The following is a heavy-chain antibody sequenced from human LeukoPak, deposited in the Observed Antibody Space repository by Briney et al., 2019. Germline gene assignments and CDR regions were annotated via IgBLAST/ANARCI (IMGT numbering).Heavy chain of an antibody. D-gene: IGHD3-22*01. Sequence: EXRXWXNPNSGNTGYAQKFQGRVTMTRNTSISTAYMELSSLRSEDTAVYYCAQYYYDSSGYYYFDYWGQGTLVTVSS. CDR2: XNPNSGNT. J-gene: IGHJ4*02. CDR3: AQYYYDSSGYYYFDY. V-gene: IGHV1-8*01.